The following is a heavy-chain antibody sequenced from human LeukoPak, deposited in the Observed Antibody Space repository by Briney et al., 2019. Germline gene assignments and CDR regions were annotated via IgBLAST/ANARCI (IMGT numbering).Heavy chain of an antibody. J-gene: IGHJ4*02. CDR2: IYYTGKT. CDR3: ARSQNYYGSGDY. CDR1: GDSVSNGNYY. V-gene: IGHV4-61*03. D-gene: IGHD3-10*01. Sequence: SETLSLTCTVSGDSVSNGNYYWSWLRQPPGKALEWIGYIYYTGKTYYNPSLEGRVTILVDTSRNHFSVKLGSVTAADTAVYYCARSQNYYGSGDYWSQGTLVTVSS.